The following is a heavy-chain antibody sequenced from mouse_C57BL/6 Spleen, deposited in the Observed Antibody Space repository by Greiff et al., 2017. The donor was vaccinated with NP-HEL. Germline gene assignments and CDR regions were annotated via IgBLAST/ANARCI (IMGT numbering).Heavy chain of an antibody. CDR2: IYPGDGDT. CDR1: GYAFSSYW. J-gene: IGHJ3*01. Sequence: QVQLKESGAELVKPGASVKISCKASGYAFSSYWMNWVKQRPGKGLEWIGQIYPGDGDTNYNGKFKVKATLTADKSSSTAYMQLSSLTSEDSAVYFCARSGAGAWFAYWGQGTLVTVSA. V-gene: IGHV1-80*01. D-gene: IGHD3-1*01. CDR3: ARSGAGAWFAY.